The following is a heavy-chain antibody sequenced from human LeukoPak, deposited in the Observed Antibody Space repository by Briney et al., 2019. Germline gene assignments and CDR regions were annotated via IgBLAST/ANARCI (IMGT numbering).Heavy chain of an antibody. Sequence: ASVKVSCKASGYTFTGYYMHWVRQAPGQGLEWVGRINPNSGGTNYAQKFQGRVTMTRDTSISTAYMELSRLRSDDTAVYYCARPSTVTTVGYYYYYMDVWGKGTTVTVSS. D-gene: IGHD4-17*01. CDR1: GYTFTGYY. V-gene: IGHV1-2*06. CDR2: INPNSGGT. CDR3: ARPSTVTTVGYYYYYMDV. J-gene: IGHJ6*03.